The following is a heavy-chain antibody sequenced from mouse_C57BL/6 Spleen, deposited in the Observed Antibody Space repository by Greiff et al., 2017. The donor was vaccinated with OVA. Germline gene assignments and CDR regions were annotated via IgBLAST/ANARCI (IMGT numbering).Heavy chain of an antibody. J-gene: IGHJ2*01. Sequence: QVQLQQPGAELVRPGSSVKLSCTASGYTFTSYWLHWVKQRPIQGLEWIGNIDPSDSETHYNQKFKDKATFTVDKSSSTAYMQLSSVTSEVSAGYDCAGVTTVVFDDWGQGTTLTVSS. CDR3: AGVTTVVFDD. V-gene: IGHV1-52*01. CDR2: IDPSDSET. D-gene: IGHD1-1*01. CDR1: GYTFTSYW.